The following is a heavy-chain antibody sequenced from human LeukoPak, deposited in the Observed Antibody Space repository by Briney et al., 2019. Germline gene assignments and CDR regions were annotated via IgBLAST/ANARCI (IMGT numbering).Heavy chain of an antibody. J-gene: IGHJ4*02. CDR2: IYPGNSET. CDR3: ARQTHSIAAGSIDY. Sequence: GESLKISCQGSAYSFTRYWIGWVRQMPGKGLEWMGSIYPGNSETRYSPPFQGRVIMSADKSNSTAYLQWSSLKASDTAMYYCARQTHSIAAGSIDYWGQGTLVTVSS. V-gene: IGHV5-51*01. D-gene: IGHD6-13*01. CDR1: AYSFTRYW.